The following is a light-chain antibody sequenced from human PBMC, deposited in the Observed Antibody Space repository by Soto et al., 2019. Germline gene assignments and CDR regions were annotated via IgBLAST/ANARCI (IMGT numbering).Light chain of an antibody. V-gene: IGKV3-20*01. CDR2: GAS. Sequence: EIVLTQSPGTLSLSPGERATLSCRASQSVSSNYLAWYQQKPGQAPRLLIYGASSRATGIPDRFSGSGSGTDFTVTISRLEPEDFAVYYCQQYGSSPPQNTFGQGTKLEIK. J-gene: IGKJ2*01. CDR1: QSVSSNY. CDR3: QQYGSSPPQNT.